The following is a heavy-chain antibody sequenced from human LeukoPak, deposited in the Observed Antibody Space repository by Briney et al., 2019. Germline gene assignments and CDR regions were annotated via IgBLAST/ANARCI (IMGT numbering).Heavy chain of an antibody. Sequence: GGSLRLSCAASGFTFSSYAMSWVRQAPGKGLEWVSAISGSGGSTYYADSVKGRFTISRDNSKNTLYLQMNSLRAEDTAVYYCAKAGIRGDNEPFYDILTGYHPSPPIDYWGQGTLVTVSS. CDR3: AKAGIRGDNEPFYDILTGYHPSPPIDY. CDR1: GFTFSSYA. CDR2: ISGSGGST. V-gene: IGHV3-23*01. J-gene: IGHJ4*02. D-gene: IGHD3-9*01.